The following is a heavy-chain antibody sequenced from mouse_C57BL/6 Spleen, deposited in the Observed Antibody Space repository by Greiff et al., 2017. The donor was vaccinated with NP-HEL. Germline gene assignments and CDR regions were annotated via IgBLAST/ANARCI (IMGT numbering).Heavy chain of an antibody. Sequence: QVQLQQPGAELVRPGSSVKLSCKASGYTFTSYWMHWVKQRPIQGLEWIGNIDPSDSETHYNQKFKDKATLTVDKSSSTAYMQRSSLTSEDSAVYYCARGANWDWCAYWGQGTLVTVSA. CDR3: ARGANWDWCAY. J-gene: IGHJ3*01. D-gene: IGHD4-1*01. V-gene: IGHV1-52*01. CDR2: IDPSDSET. CDR1: GYTFTSYW.